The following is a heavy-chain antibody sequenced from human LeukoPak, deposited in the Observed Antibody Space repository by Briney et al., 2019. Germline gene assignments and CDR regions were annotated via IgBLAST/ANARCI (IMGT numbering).Heavy chain of an antibody. V-gene: IGHV1-69*13. CDR1: GGTFSNYV. Sequence: GASVKVSCKASGGTFSNYVISWVRQASGQGLEWMGGIIPIFGTANYAQKFQGRVTITADESTSTAYMELSSLRSEDTAVYYCASAYYLSGNVDVWGKGTTVTISS. CDR2: IIPIFGTA. D-gene: IGHD3-10*01. CDR3: ASAYYLSGNVDV. J-gene: IGHJ6*04.